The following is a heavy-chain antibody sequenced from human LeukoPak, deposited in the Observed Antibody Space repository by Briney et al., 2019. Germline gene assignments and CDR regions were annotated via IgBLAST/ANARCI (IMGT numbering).Heavy chain of an antibody. D-gene: IGHD5-24*01. CDR2: ISSSSSAI. Sequence: PGGSLRLSCAASGFTFRTYTMNWVRQAPGKGLEWVSFISSSSSAIYYADSVKGRFTISRDNAKNSLYLQMDSLRDEDTAVYYCAREGMWLQVYYFDYWGQGTLVTVSS. CDR3: AREGMWLQVYYFDY. V-gene: IGHV3-48*02. CDR1: GFTFRTYT. J-gene: IGHJ4*02.